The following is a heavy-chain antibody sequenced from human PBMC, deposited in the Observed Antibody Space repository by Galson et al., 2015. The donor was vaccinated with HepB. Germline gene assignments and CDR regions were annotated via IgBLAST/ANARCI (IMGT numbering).Heavy chain of an antibody. V-gene: IGHV4-34*01. Sequence: ETLSLTCAVYGGSFSGYYWSWIRQPPGKGLEWIGEINHSGSTNYNPSLKSRVTISVDASKNQFSLKLSSVTAADTAVYYCARGLRYSSSWFDYWGQGTLVTVSS. J-gene: IGHJ4*02. CDR3: ARGLRYSSSWFDY. D-gene: IGHD6-13*01. CDR1: GGSFSGYY. CDR2: INHSGST.